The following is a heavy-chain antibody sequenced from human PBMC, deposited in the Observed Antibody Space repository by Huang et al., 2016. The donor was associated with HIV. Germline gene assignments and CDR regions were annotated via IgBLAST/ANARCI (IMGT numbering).Heavy chain of an antibody. V-gene: IGHV1-69*13. CDR3: ARAPENTYLDS. J-gene: IGHJ4*02. D-gene: IGHD2-2*01. CDR1: GSPFRSYA. CDR2: IIPMIGSA. Sequence: QVQVVQSGAEVKKPGSSVKVSCKVSGSPFRSYAVSWVRQAPGQGLEWMGAIIPMIGSANYEQQFQGRVSIIADESTSTAYMELSNLNSEDTAVYYCARAPENTYLDSWGQGTLVTVSS.